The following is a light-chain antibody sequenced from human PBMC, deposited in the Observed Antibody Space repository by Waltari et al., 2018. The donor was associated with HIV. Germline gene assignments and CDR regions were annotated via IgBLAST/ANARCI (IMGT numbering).Light chain of an antibody. J-gene: IGLJ3*02. Sequence: QSALTQPASVSGSPGQSITISCTGTSSAVGGFNYASWYQHHPGKAPKLMIYGVSNRPSGVSNRFSGSKSGNTASLTISGLQAEDEADYYCSSYTTSSTLGMFGGGTKLTVL. CDR1: SSAVGGFNY. V-gene: IGLV2-14*01. CDR2: GVS. CDR3: SSYTTSSTLGM.